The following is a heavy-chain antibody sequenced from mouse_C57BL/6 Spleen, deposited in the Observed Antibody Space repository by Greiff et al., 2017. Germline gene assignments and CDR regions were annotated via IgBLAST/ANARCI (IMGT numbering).Heavy chain of an antibody. CDR3: ASHYYGSSHRDYYAMDY. V-gene: IGHV1-62-2*01. J-gene: IGHJ4*01. CDR2: FYPGSGSI. Sequence: QVQLQQSGAELVKPGASVKLSCKASGYTFTEYTIHWVKQRSGQGLEWIGWFYPGSGSIKYNEKFKDKATLTADKSSSTVYMELRRLTSEDSAVYFCASHYYGSSHRDYYAMDYWGQGTSVTVSS. D-gene: IGHD1-1*01. CDR1: GYTFTEYT.